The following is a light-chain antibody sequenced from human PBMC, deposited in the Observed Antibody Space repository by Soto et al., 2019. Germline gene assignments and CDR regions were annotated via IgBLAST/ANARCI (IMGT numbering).Light chain of an antibody. CDR3: SSYKSDNRNYV. CDR1: SSDVGAYTS. CDR2: EVS. Sequence: QSALPQPASVSGSPGQSITISCTGTSSDVGAYTSVSWYQQHPGKAPKLIIYEVSNRPPGVSTRFSGSKSASTASLTISGLQDEDEAHYYLSSYKSDNRNYVFANGIKVTVL. J-gene: IGLJ1*01. V-gene: IGLV2-14*01.